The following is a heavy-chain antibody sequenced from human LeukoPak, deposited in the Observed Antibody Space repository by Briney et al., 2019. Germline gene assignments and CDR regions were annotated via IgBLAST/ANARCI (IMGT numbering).Heavy chain of an antibody. D-gene: IGHD3-9*01. CDR1: GDSISGSNYY. CDR2: LYYTGSI. J-gene: IGHJ4*02. V-gene: IGHV4-39*07. CDR3: ARSLLGTIKAIDY. Sequence: PSETLPLTCTVSGDSISGSNYYWAWIRQPPGRGLEWIGSLYYTGSIYYSPSLKSRVTISLDTSKNQVSLQLTSVTAADTAVYFCARSLLGTIKAIDYWGQGTLVTVSS.